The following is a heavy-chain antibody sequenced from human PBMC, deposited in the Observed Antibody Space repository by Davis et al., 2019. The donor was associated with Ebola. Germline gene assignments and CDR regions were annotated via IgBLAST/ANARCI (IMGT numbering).Heavy chain of an antibody. CDR1: GYSFTSYW. D-gene: IGHD3-10*01. V-gene: IGHV5-51*01. J-gene: IGHJ6*02. CDR2: IYPGDSDT. CDR3: ARHARYYGSGSQVYYYYGMDV. Sequence: GESLKISCKGSGYSFTSYWIAWVRQMPGKGLEWMGIIYPGDSDTRFSPSFQGQVTISADKSISTAYLQWSSLKASDTAMYYCARHARYYGSGSQVYYYYGMDVWGQGTTVTVSS.